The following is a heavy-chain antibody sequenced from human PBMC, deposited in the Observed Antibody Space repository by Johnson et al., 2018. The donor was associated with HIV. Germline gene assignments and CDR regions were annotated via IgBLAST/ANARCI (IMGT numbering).Heavy chain of an antibody. CDR1: GFTFSNYG. V-gene: IGHV3-30*02. Sequence: QVQLVESGGGVVQPGGSLRLSCTASGFTFSNYGMHWVRQAPGTGLEWVAFIRYDGSNKYYADSVKGRFTISRDNSKNTLYLQMHSLRSEDTAVYYCARDRAILAARPTGAFDVWGPGTMVTVSS. D-gene: IGHD6-6*01. CDR2: IRYDGSNK. CDR3: ARDRAILAARPTGAFDV. J-gene: IGHJ3*01.